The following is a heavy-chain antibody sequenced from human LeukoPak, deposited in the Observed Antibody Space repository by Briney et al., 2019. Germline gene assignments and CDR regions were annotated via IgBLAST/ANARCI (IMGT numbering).Heavy chain of an antibody. CDR1: DGSISSYY. CDR2: IYYSGST. J-gene: IGHJ4*02. D-gene: IGHD3-22*01. CDR3: ASYSYYYDSSGYFDY. Sequence: PSETLSLTCTVSDGSISSYYWSWIRQPPGKGLEWIGYIYYSGSTNYNPSLKSRVTISVDTSKNQFSLKLSSVTAADTAVYYCASYSYYYDSSGYFDYWGQGTLVTVSS. V-gene: IGHV4-59*01.